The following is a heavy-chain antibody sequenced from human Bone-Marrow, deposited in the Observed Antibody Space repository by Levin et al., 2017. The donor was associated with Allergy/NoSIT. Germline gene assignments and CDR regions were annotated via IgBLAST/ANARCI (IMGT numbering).Heavy chain of an antibody. V-gene: IGHV4-34*01. J-gene: IGHJ5*02. D-gene: IGHD3-10*01. CDR1: GGSFSGYY. CDR2: INHSGST. CDR3: ARGSYYYGSGSYRGYNWFDP. Sequence: ESLKISCAVYGGSFSGYYWSWIRQPPGKGLEWIGEINHSGSTNYNPSLKSRVTISVDTSKNQFSLKLSSVTAADTAVYYCARGSYYYGSGSYRGYNWFDPWGQGTLVTVSS.